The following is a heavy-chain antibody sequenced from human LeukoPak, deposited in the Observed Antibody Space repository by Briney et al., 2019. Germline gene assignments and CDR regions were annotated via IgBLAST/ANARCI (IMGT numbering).Heavy chain of an antibody. V-gene: IGHV3-7*01. CDR1: GFTFSSYW. J-gene: IGHJ4*02. CDR3: ASGYYDFWSGYYYFDY. Sequence: GGSLRPSCAASGFTFSSYWMSWVRQAPGKGLEWVANIKQDGSEKYYVDSVKGRFTISRDNAKNSLYLQMNSLRAEDTAVYYCASGYYDFWSGYYYFDYWGQGTLVTVSS. D-gene: IGHD3-3*01. CDR2: IKQDGSEK.